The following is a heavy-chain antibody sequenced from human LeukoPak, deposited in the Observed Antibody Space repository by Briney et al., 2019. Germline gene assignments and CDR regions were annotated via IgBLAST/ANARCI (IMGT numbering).Heavy chain of an antibody. D-gene: IGHD2-2*01. V-gene: IGHV4-31*03. CDR2: IYYSGST. Sequence: SETLSLTCTVSGVSISSGGYYWSWIRQHPGKGLEWIGYIYYSGSTYYNPSLKSRVTISVDTSKNQFSLKLSSVTAADTAVYYCARDRIVVVPAAIRLSYYYYGMDVWGQGTTVTVSS. CDR3: ARDRIVVVPAAIRLSYYYYGMDV. J-gene: IGHJ6*02. CDR1: GVSISSGGYY.